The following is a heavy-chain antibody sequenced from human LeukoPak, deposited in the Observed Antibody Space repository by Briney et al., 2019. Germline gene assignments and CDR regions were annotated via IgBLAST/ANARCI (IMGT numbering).Heavy chain of an antibody. V-gene: IGHV4-59*01. CDR3: ARSGGYCSGGSCPPFDY. J-gene: IGHJ4*02. D-gene: IGHD2-15*01. CDR1: GGSISSYY. CDR2: IYYSGST. Sequence: PSETLSLTCTVSGGSISSYYWSWIRQPPGKGLEWIGYIYYSGSTNYNPSLKSRVTISVDTSKNQFSLKLSSVTAADTAVYYCARSGGYCSGGSCPPFDYWSQGTLVTVSS.